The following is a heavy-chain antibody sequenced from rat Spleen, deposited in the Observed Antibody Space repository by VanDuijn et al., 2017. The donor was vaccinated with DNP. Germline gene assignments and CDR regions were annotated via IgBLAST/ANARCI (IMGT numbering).Heavy chain of an antibody. Sequence: EVQLVESGGGLVQPGRSLKLSCAASGFSFSDYYMAWVRQAPTKGLEWVAIISHSDDTTYYPDSVRGRFTISRDNAESSLYLQMGSLKSEDTATYYCARGGRTYFDYWGQGVMVTVSS. CDR3: ARGGRTYFDY. V-gene: IGHV5-20*01. CDR2: ISHSDDTT. CDR1: GFSFSDYY. J-gene: IGHJ2*01. D-gene: IGHD1-11*01.